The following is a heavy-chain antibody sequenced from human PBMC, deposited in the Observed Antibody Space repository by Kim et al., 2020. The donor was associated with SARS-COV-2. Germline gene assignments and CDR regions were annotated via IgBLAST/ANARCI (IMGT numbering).Heavy chain of an antibody. Sequence: GKGRFTNSSDNSKHTLYLTMNSLRAEDTAVYYCARSITLFVNGDDAFDIWGQGTMVTVSS. CDR3: ARSITLFVNGDDAFDI. J-gene: IGHJ3*02. V-gene: IGHV3-30*01. D-gene: IGHD3-9*01.